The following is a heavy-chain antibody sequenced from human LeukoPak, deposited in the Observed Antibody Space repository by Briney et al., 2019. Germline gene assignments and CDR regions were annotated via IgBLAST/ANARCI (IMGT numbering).Heavy chain of an antibody. D-gene: IGHD2-2*01. CDR1: GGSFSGYY. V-gene: IGHV4-34*01. J-gene: IGHJ5*02. CDR2: INHSGST. CDR3: ARVGIVVVPAGETGNWFDP. Sequence: PSETLSLICAVYGGSFSGYYWSWIRQPPGKGLEWIGEINHSGSTNYNPSLKSRVTISVDTSKNQFSLKLSSVTAADTAVYYCARVGIVVVPAGETGNWFDPWGQGTLVTVSS.